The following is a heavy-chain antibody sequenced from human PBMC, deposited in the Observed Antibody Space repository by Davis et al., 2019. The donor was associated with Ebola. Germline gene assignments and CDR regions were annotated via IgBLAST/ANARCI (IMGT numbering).Heavy chain of an antibody. CDR3: AKGYFVVVVAATPDY. J-gene: IGHJ4*02. CDR1: GFTFSSYS. D-gene: IGHD2-15*01. V-gene: IGHV3-74*01. Sequence: HTGGSLRLSCAASGFTFSSYSMYWVRQAPGKGLVWVSRINRDGSGTSYADYVKGRFTISRDNAKNTLYLQMNSLRAEDTAVYYCAKGYFVVVVAATPDYWGQGTLVTVSS. CDR2: INRDGSGT.